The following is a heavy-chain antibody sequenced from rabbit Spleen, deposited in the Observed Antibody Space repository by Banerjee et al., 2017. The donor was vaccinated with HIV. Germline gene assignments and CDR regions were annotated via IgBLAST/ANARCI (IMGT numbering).Heavy chain of an antibody. CDR3: ARGGTNPGDGFSL. Sequence: QSLEESGGGLVQPEGSLTLTCTASGFSFSGSAYMCWVRQAPGKGLEWIACIYGGSGGNTYYATWAKGRFTISKTSSTTVTLDATSLTAADTATYFCARGGTNPGDGFSLWGPGTLVTVS. D-gene: IGHD2-1*01. J-gene: IGHJ6*01. V-gene: IGHV1S40*01. CDR2: IYGGSGGNT. CDR1: GFSFSGSAY.